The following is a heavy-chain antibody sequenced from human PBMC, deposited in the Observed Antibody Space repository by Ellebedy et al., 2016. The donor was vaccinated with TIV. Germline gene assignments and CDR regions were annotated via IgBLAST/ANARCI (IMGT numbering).Heavy chain of an antibody. J-gene: IGHJ5*02. CDR1: GFTFSSYG. Sequence: GESLKISXAASGFTFSSYGMHWVRQAPGKGLEWVAVIWYDGSNKYYADSVKGRFTISRNNSKNTLYLQMNSLRAEDTAVYYCARVVRGLGDNWFNPWGQGTLVTVSS. CDR2: IWYDGSNK. V-gene: IGHV3-33*01. CDR3: ARVVRGLGDNWFNP. D-gene: IGHD3/OR15-3a*01.